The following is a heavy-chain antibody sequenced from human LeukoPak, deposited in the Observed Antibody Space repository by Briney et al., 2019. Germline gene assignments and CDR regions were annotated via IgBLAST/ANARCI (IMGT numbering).Heavy chain of an antibody. V-gene: IGHV3-48*01. Sequence: GGSLRLSCEASGFTFSTYSMNWVRQAPGKGLEWVSHISSGSATTFYADSVKGRFTISRDNAENSLYLQMNSLRAEDTAVYYCAREITMVRGVMPMDVWGKGTTVTVSS. CDR3: AREITMVRGVMPMDV. D-gene: IGHD3-10*01. J-gene: IGHJ6*04. CDR1: GFTFSTYS. CDR2: ISSGSATT.